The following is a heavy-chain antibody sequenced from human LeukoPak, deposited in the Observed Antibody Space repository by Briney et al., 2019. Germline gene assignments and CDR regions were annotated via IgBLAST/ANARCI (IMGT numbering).Heavy chain of an antibody. CDR3: AGGITGGDY. V-gene: IGHV1-2*02. CDR1: GYTFTDYY. Sequence: ASVKVSCKASGYTFTDYYIHRVRQAPGQGLEWIGWINPNGGGTNYAQKFQGRVTVTRDTSINTAYMELSSLRSDDTALYYCAGGITGGDYWGQGTLVTVSS. D-gene: IGHD1-14*01. J-gene: IGHJ4*02. CDR2: INPNGGGT.